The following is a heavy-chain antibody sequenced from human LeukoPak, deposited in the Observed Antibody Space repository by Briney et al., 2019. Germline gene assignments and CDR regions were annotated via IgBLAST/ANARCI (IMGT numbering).Heavy chain of an antibody. CDR1: GGTLSSYT. Sequence: GASVKVSRKASGGTLSSYTISWVRQAPGQGRAWMGRIIPILGIANYAQKFQGRVTITADKSTSTAYMELSSLRSEDTAVYYCARGSRSSGWILEDYWGQGTLVTVSS. CDR2: IIPILGIA. D-gene: IGHD6-19*01. J-gene: IGHJ4*02. CDR3: ARGSRSSGWILEDY. V-gene: IGHV1-69*02.